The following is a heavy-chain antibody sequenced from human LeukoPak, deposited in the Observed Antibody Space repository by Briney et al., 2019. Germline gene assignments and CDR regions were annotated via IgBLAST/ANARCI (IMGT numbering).Heavy chain of an antibody. CDR2: ISNSSTYI. Sequence: PGGSLRLSCAASGFTFSNYGMNWVRQAPGKGLEWVSSISNSSTYIYYADSVKGRFTISRDNAKNSLYLQMNSLRAEDTAVYYCAKSSGWNYYYYYMDVWGKGTTVIASS. V-gene: IGHV3-21*01. J-gene: IGHJ6*03. CDR1: GFTFSNYG. D-gene: IGHD6-19*01. CDR3: AKSSGWNYYYYYMDV.